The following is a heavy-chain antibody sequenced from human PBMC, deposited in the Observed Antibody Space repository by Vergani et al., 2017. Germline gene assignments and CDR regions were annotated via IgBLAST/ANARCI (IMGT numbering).Heavy chain of an antibody. CDR1: GGTFSSYA. D-gene: IGHD6-13*01. CDR3: AIAAAGRGPAYNWFDP. Sequence: QLQLVQSGAEVKKPGSSVKVSCKASGGTFSSYAISWVRQAPGQGLEWMGGIIPIFGTANYAQKFQGRVTITADESTSTAYMELSSLRSEDTAVYYCAIAAAGRGPAYNWFDPWGQGTLVTVSS. J-gene: IGHJ5*02. CDR2: IIPIFGTA. V-gene: IGHV1-69*01.